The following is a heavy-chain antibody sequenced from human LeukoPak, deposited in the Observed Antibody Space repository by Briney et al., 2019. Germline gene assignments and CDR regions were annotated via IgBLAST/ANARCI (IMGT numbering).Heavy chain of an antibody. CDR1: GFTFSSYA. CDR3: ATGRRDTFPTQDNY. D-gene: IGHD2/OR15-2a*01. J-gene: IGHJ4*02. V-gene: IGHV3-30-3*01. Sequence: SGGSLRLSCTASGFTFSSYAMHWVRQAPGKGLEWVAVFSYDGSSEFYADSVKGRFTISRDNSKNTLFLQLNSLRVEDTGVYYCATGRRDTFPTQDNYWGQGTLVTVSS. CDR2: FSYDGSSE.